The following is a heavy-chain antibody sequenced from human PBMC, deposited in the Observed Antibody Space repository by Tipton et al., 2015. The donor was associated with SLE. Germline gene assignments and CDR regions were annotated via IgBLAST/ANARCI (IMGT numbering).Heavy chain of an antibody. Sequence: TLSLTCTVSGGSIISGGYYWSWIRQPPGKGLEWIGYIYYFGSTNYNPSLKSRVTISVDTSKNQFSLRLSSVTPADTAVYYCARGRLWEMATINNAFDIWGQGTMVSVSS. CDR3: ARGRLWEMATINNAFDI. CDR2: IYYFGST. D-gene: IGHD5-24*01. CDR1: GGSIISGGYY. J-gene: IGHJ3*02. V-gene: IGHV4-61*08.